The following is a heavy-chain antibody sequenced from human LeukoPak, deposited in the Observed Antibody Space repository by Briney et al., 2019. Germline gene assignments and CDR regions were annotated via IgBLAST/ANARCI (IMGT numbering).Heavy chain of an antibody. CDR3: ARAGFREWLRKPFDY. D-gene: IGHD5-12*01. J-gene: IGHJ4*02. Sequence: GASVKVSCKASGYTFTGYYMHWVRQAPGQGLEWMGWINPNSGGTNYAQKFQGRVTMTRDTSISTAYMEPSRLRSDDTAVYYSARAGFREWLRKPFDYSGQGTLVTVSS. V-gene: IGHV1-2*02. CDR1: GYTFTGYY. CDR2: INPNSGGT.